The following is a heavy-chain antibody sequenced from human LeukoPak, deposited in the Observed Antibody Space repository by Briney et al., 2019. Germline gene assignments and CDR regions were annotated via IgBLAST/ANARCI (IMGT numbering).Heavy chain of an antibody. CDR3: ARHGRSAYTGYENAFDI. V-gene: IGHV4-39*01. CDR2: IYNSANT. CDR1: GDSISSSSYC. D-gene: IGHD5-12*01. Sequence: SETLSLTCTVSGDSISSSSYCWDWIRQPPGKGLEWIGNIYNSANTHYNPSLKTRITMSVDTSKNQFSLKLNSVTAADTGIYYCARHGRSAYTGYENAFDIWGQGTMVTVSS. J-gene: IGHJ3*02.